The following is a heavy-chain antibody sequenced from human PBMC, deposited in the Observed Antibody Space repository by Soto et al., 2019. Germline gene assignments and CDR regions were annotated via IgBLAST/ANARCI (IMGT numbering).Heavy chain of an antibody. CDR1: GITLSSYA. D-gene: IGHD1-20*01. CDR2: ISSDGKNK. Sequence: QVQLVESGGGVVQPGTSLRLSCEGSGITLSSYAMHWVRQAPGKGLEWVAVISSDGKNKYYADSVKGRFSISRDSSKNPMYLQANSLRTEDTAVYYCAGGTPIISGTTGGYWGQGTLVTVSS. J-gene: IGHJ4*02. V-gene: IGHV3-30*04. CDR3: AGGTPIISGTTGGY.